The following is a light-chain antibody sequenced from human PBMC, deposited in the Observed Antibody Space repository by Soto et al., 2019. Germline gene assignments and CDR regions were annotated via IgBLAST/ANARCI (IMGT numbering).Light chain of an antibody. Sequence: QSALTQPPSASGSPGQSVTISCTGTSSDVGGYNYVSWYQQHPGKAPKLMIYEVSKRPSGVPDRFSGSKSGTTASLTVSGLQAEDEADYYCGSYADRNNLIFGGGTKVTVL. J-gene: IGLJ2*01. CDR2: EVS. CDR1: SSDVGGYNY. V-gene: IGLV2-8*01. CDR3: GSYADRNNLI.